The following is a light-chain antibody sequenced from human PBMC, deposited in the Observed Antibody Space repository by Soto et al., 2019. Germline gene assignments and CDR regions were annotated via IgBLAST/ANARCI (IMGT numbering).Light chain of an antibody. CDR3: SSYATSIGV. J-gene: IGLJ3*02. Sequence: QSALTQPASVSGSPGQSITISCTGSSSDIGGYNYVSWYQQYPGKAPKLLIYEVSNRPSGVSNRFSGSKSGNTASLTISGLQAEDEADHYCSSYATSIGVFGGGTKVTVL. CDR1: SSDIGGYNY. CDR2: EVS. V-gene: IGLV2-14*03.